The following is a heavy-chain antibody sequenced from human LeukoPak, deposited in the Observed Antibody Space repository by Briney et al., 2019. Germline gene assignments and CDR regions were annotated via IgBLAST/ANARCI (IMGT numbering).Heavy chain of an antibody. CDR1: RYTFTGYY. V-gene: IGHV1-2*02. CDR2: INPNSGGT. Sequence: ASVKVSCKASRYTFTGYYMHWVRQAPGQGLEWMGWINPNSGGTNYAQKVQGRVTMTRDTSISTAYMELSRLRSDDTAVYYCARLVRITMVRGVITAKDYWGQGTLVTVSS. CDR3: ARLVRITMVRGVITAKDY. D-gene: IGHD3-10*01. J-gene: IGHJ4*02.